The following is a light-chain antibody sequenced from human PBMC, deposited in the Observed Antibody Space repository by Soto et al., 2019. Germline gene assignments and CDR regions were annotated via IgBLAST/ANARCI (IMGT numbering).Light chain of an antibody. CDR1: QNISTY. CDR3: QQRTNSPPWT. V-gene: IGKV3-11*01. J-gene: IGKJ1*01. CDR2: GVS. Sequence: EIVLTHSPATLSLSPGEVASLSCRASQNISTYLAWYQQRPGQVPRLLIYGVSKRAPAIPPRFSGSGSGTDFTLSVSGLETEDFATYYCQQRTNSPPWTFGQGTRVELK.